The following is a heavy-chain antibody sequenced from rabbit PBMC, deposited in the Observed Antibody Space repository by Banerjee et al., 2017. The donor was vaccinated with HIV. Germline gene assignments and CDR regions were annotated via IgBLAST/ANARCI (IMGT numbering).Heavy chain of an antibody. CDR3: ARSVAGADWSYDL. D-gene: IGHD4-2*01. J-gene: IGHJ6*01. Sequence: QEQLEESGGDLVKPEGSLTLTCTASGFSFSSKYVMCWVRQAPGKGLEWIACINTSSGNAVYANWAKGRFTISKTSSTTVTLQMTSLTAADTATYFCARSVAGADWSYDLWGPGTLVTVS. CDR2: INTSSGNA. CDR1: GFSFSSKYV. V-gene: IGHV1S45*01.